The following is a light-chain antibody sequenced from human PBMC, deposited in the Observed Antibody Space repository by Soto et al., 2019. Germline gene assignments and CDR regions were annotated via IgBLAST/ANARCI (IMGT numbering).Light chain of an antibody. CDR2: EVN. CDR1: SSDVGGYNY. CDR3: SSYTSSSTVAV. J-gene: IGLJ1*01. Sequence: QSVLTQPASVSGTPGQSITISCTGTSSDVGGYNYVSWYQQHPTNAPKLMIYEVNNRPLGVSNRFSGSKSGNAASLTICGLQAEDEADYYCSSYTSSSTVAVFGTGTKVTVL. V-gene: IGLV2-14*01.